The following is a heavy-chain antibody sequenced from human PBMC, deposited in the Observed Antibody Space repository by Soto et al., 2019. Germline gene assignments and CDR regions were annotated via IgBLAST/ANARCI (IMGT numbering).Heavy chain of an antibody. CDR1: GYSFTSYW. V-gene: IGHV5-10-1*01. J-gene: IGHJ6*02. CDR2: IDPSDSYT. CDR3: ARQTATPTSNRPIYYYYYGMDV. Sequence: PGESLKISCKGSGYSFTSYWISWVRQMPGKGLEWMGRIDPSDSYTNYSPSFQGHVTISADKSISTAYLQWSSLKASDTAMYYCARQTATPTSNRPIYYYYYGMDVWGQGTTVTVSS. D-gene: IGHD4-4*01.